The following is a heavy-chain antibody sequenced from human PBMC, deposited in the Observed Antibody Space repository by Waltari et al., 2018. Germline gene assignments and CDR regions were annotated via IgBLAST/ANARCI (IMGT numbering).Heavy chain of an antibody. CDR3: ARDCCGYTHAFDI. CDR1: GFTFSSYW. Sequence: EVQLVESGGGLVQPGGSLRLSCAASGFTFSSYWMSWVRQAPGKGLEWVANIKQDGSEKYYVDSVKCRFTISRDNAKNSLYLQMNSLRAEDTAVYYCARDCCGYTHAFDIWGQGTMVTVSS. D-gene: IGHD6-13*01. V-gene: IGHV3-7*01. CDR2: IKQDGSEK. J-gene: IGHJ3*02.